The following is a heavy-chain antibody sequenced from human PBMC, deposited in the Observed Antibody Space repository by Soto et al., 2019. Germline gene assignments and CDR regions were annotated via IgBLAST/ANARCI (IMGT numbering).Heavy chain of an antibody. V-gene: IGHV4-59*08. J-gene: IGHJ5*02. D-gene: IGHD3-10*01. CDR3: GRLLWSRGDWFDP. CDR1: GGSISSYY. Sequence: PSETLSLTCTVSGGSISSYYWSWIRQPPGKGLEWIGYIYYSGSTNYNPSLKSRVTISVDTSKNQFSLKLSSVTAADTAMYYCGRLLWSRGDWFDPWGQGTLVTVSS. CDR2: IYYSGST.